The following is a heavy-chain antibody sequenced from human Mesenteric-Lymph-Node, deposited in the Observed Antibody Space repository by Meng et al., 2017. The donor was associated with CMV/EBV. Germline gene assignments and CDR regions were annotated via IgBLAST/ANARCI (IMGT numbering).Heavy chain of an antibody. CDR3: AREAFTGETYPFDI. D-gene: IGHD3-3*02. Sequence: SETLSLTCAVYGGSFSGYYWSWIRQPPGKGLEWIGEINHSGSTNYNPSLKSRVTISVDTSKNQFSLKLSSVTAADTAVYYCAREAFTGETYPFDIWGQGTMVTVSS. J-gene: IGHJ3*02. V-gene: IGHV4-34*01. CDR2: INHSGST. CDR1: GGSFSGYY.